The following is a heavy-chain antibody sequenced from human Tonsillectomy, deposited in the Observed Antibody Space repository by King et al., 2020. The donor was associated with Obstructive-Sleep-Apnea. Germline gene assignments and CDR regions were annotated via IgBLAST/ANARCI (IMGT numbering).Heavy chain of an antibody. CDR3: AISVDTAMVFDY. J-gene: IGHJ4*02. Sequence: QLQESGPGLVKPSETLSLTCTVSGGSISSYYWSWIRQPPGKGLEWIGVVYYSGSTNYNPPLKSRVTISVDTSKKQFSLKLSSVTAADTAVYYCAISVDTAMVFDYWGQGTLVTVSS. CDR2: VYYSGST. CDR1: GGSISSYY. V-gene: IGHV4-59*08. D-gene: IGHD5-18*01.